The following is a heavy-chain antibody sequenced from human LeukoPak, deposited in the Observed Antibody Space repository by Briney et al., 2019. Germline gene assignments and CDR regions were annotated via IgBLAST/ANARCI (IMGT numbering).Heavy chain of an antibody. J-gene: IGHJ4*02. CDR1: GYTFTTYS. CDR2: INPSGDTT. D-gene: IGHD3-22*01. V-gene: IGHV1-46*01. Sequence: ASVTVSCKASGYTFTTYSLHWVRQAPGQGLEWMGTINPSGDTTNYAQKFQGRITMTSDTSTSTVYMELSSLRSEDTALYYCATGPFYYYDRVWGQGTLVTVSS. CDR3: ATGPFYYYDRV.